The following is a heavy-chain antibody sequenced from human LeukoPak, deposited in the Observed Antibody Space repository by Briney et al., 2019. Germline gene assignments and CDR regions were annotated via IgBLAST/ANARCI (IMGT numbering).Heavy chain of an antibody. V-gene: IGHV1-69*13. CDR1: GGTFSSYA. CDR2: IIPIFGTA. Sequence: EASVEVSCKASGGTFSSYAISWVRQAPGQGLEWMGGIIPIFGTANYAQKFQGRVTITADESTSTAYTELSSLRSEDTAVYYCARARVRGVISADKSLNENWFDPWGQGTLVTVSS. CDR3: ARARVRGVISADKSLNENWFDP. J-gene: IGHJ5*02. D-gene: IGHD3-10*01.